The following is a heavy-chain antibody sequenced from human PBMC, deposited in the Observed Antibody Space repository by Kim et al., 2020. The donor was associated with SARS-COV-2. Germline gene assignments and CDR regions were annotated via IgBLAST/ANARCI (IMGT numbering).Heavy chain of an antibody. CDR2: INGGNGYT. CDR3: ARDHRNSSGYYSFDY. D-gene: IGHD3-22*01. V-gene: IGHV1-3*01. J-gene: IGHJ4*02. CDR1: GYTFNTYA. Sequence: ASVKVSCKASGYTFNTYALHWVRQAPGQRLDWMGWINGGNGYTEYSQKFQGRVTFTKDTPAKTAYMELSSLRSEDTAVYYCARDHRNSSGYYSFDYWPGNPGHRLL.